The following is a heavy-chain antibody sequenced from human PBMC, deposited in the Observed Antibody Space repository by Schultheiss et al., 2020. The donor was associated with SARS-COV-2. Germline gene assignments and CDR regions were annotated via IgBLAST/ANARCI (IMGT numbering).Heavy chain of an antibody. J-gene: IGHJ4*02. Sequence: GGSLRLSCAASGFTLSTYWMHWVRQAPGKGLEWVSAISGSGGSTYYADSVKGRFSISRDNAKNSLDLQMNSLRVDDTAVYYCVKEGEEMGTSWGQGTLVTVSS. D-gene: IGHD1-1*01. CDR2: ISGSGGST. CDR3: VKEGEEMGTS. CDR1: GFTLSTYW. V-gene: IGHV3-23*01.